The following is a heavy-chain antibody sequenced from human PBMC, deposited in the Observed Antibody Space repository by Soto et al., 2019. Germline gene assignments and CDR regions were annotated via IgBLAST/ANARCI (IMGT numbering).Heavy chain of an antibody. CDR1: GFTLSTHA. Sequence: PGGSLRLSCAVSGFTLSTHASIWVRQGPGKGLEWVSGIDSGGRTYHADSVKGRFTISRDNSKNALYLQMNSLRAEDTAVYYCAKEGYVSGFFWGQGTMVTVYS. CDR2: IDSGGRT. J-gene: IGHJ4*02. V-gene: IGHV3-23*01. CDR3: AKEGYVSGFF. D-gene: IGHD3-10*01.